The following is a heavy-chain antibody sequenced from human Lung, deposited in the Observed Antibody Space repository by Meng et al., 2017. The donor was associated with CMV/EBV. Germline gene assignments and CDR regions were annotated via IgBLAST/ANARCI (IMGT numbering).Heavy chain of an antibody. CDR1: GFTLDDYT. D-gene: IGHD3-22*01. Sequence: EWQLVESGGVVVQPGGSLRLSCVASGFTLDDYTMHWVRQPPGKGLEWVSLISWDGGSTYYADSVEGRFTISRDNMKNSLYLQMNTLTSEDTALYYCARGYDSSGYLDYWGQGTLVTVSS. CDR2: ISWDGGST. J-gene: IGHJ4*02. CDR3: ARGYDSSGYLDY. V-gene: IGHV3-43*01.